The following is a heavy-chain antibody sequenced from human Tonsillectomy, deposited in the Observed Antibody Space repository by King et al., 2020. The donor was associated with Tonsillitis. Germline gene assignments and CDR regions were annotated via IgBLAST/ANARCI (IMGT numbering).Heavy chain of an antibody. CDR3: AGSFYASGVNGFDAFDI. V-gene: IGHV3-66*01. CDR2: LCSRGNT. D-gene: IGHD3-10*01. J-gene: IGHJ3*02. CDR1: GLSVSGKY. Sequence: VQLVESGGGLVQPGGSLRLSCAASGLSVSGKYINWVRQTPGKGLEWVSILCSRGNTDYADSVKGRFTNSRDTAKNTVFLQMNSLSVEDTAVYYCAGSFYASGVNGFDAFDIWGQGTMVAVSS.